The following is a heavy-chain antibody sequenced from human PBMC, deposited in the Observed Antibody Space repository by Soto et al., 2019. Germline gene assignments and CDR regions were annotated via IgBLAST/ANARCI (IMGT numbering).Heavy chain of an antibody. CDR2: ISYDGSNK. V-gene: IGHV3-30*18. D-gene: IGHD6-19*01. CDR3: AKGRRSGWYSLGLDY. J-gene: IGHJ4*02. CDR1: GFTFSSYG. Sequence: QVQLVESGGGVVQPGRSLRLSCAASGFTFSSYGMHWVRQAPGKGLEWVAVISYDGSNKYYADSVKGRFTIASDTSKNTLYLHMNSLRAEDTAVYYCAKGRRSGWYSLGLDYWGQGTLVTVSS.